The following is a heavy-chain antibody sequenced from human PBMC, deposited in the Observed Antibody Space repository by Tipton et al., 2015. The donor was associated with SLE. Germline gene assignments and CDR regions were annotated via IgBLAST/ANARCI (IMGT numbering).Heavy chain of an antibody. J-gene: IGHJ3*02. D-gene: IGHD2-2*01. CDR2: IYYSGST. V-gene: IGHV4-31*03. CDR1: GGSISSGGYY. CDR3: ASCSRSDAFDI. Sequence: TLSLTCTVSGGSISSGGYYWSWIRQHPGKGLEWIGYIYYSGSTYYNPSLKSRVTITVDTSKNQFSLKLSSVTAADTAVYYCASCSRSDAFDIWGQGTMVTVSS.